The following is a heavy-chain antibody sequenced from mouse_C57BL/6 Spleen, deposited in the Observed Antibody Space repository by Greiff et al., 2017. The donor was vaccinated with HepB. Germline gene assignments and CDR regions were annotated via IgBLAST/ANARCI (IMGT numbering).Heavy chain of an antibody. D-gene: IGHD1-1*01. CDR3: TNYGSQVYYAMDY. V-gene: IGHV14-4*01. CDR2: IDPENGDT. Sequence: DVKLQESGAELVRPGASVKLSCTASGFNIKDDYMHWVKQRPEQGLEWIGWIDPENGDTEYASKFQGKATITADTSSNTAYLQLSSLTSEDTAVYYCTNYGSQVYYAMDYWGQGTSVTVSS. J-gene: IGHJ4*01. CDR1: GFNIKDDY.